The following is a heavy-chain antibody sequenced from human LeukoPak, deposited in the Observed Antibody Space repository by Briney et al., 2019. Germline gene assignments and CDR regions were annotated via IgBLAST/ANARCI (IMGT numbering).Heavy chain of an antibody. CDR2: IYYSEST. J-gene: IGHJ5*02. CDR1: GGSISSYY. D-gene: IGHD7-27*01. Sequence: SETLSLTCTVSGGSISSYYWSWIRQPPGKGLEWIGYIYYSESTNYNPSLKSRVTISVDTSKNQFSLKLSSVTAADTAVYYYARVTGDRSRFDPWGQGTLVTVSS. CDR3: ARVTGDRSRFDP. V-gene: IGHV4-59*01.